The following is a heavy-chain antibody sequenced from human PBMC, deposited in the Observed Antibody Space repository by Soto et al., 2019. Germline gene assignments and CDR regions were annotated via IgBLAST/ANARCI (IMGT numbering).Heavy chain of an antibody. V-gene: IGHV1-46*01. Sequence: ASVKVSCKASGYTFTSYYMHWVRQAPGQGLEWMGIINPSGGSTSYAQKFQGRVTMTRDTSASTAYMELSSLRSEDTAVYYCARGRTKYNWFDPWGQGTLVTVSS. CDR2: INPSGGST. CDR3: ARGRTKYNWFDP. J-gene: IGHJ5*02. CDR1: GYTFTSYY.